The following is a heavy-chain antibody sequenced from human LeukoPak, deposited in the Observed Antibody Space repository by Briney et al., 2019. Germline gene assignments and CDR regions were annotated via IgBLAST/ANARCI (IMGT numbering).Heavy chain of an antibody. CDR1: GFTVSSNY. Sequence: GGSLRLSCAASGFTVSSNYMSWVRQAPGKGLEWVSIIYSGGSTYYADSVKGRVTTSRDNSKNTLYPQMNSLRAEDTAVYYCARGIEIWFGELWRNYFDYWGQGTLVTVSS. D-gene: IGHD3-10*01. V-gene: IGHV3-66*01. CDR3: ARGIEIWFGELWRNYFDY. CDR2: IYSGGST. J-gene: IGHJ4*02.